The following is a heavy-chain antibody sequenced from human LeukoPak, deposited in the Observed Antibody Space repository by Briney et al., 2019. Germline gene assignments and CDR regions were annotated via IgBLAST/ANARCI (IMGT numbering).Heavy chain of an antibody. D-gene: IGHD2-2*01. V-gene: IGHV4-4*07. CDR2: IYTSGST. CDR3: VRDRCSSTSCYDWFDP. Sequence: PSETLSLTCTVSGGSISSYYWSWIRQPAGKGLEWIGRIYTSGSTNYNPSLKSRVTMSVDTSKNQFSLKLSSVTAADTAVYYCVRDRCSSTSCYDWFDPWGQGTLVTVSS. J-gene: IGHJ5*02. CDR1: GGSISSYY.